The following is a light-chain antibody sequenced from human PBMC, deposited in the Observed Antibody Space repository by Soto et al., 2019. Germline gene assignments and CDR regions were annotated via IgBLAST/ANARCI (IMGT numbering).Light chain of an antibody. CDR1: QSVSSSY. V-gene: IGKV3-20*01. J-gene: IGKJ3*01. CDR2: GAS. Sequence: DIVLTQSPGTLSLSPGERATLSCRASQSVSSSYLAWYQQKPGQAPRLLIYGASSRATGIPDRFSGSGSGTDFTLNISRLEPEDFAVYYCQQYGSSPLFTFGPGTKVDIK. CDR3: QQYGSSPLFT.